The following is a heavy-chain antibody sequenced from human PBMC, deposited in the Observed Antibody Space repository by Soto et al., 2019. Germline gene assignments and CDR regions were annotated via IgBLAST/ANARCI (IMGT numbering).Heavy chain of an antibody. CDR1: VVSISGSSYY. CDR2: IYLSGTT. Sequence: SETVSLTCTFSVVSISGSSYYCGWIRQPPWKGLEWIGNIYLSGTTYYNPSLKSRVTISYDTYKNQFSLNLRSVTAADTAVYYCARPLRYSSGKYNWFDPWGQGTLLTVSS. V-gene: IGHV4-39*01. J-gene: IGHJ5*02. CDR3: ARPLRYSSGKYNWFDP. D-gene: IGHD6-19*01.